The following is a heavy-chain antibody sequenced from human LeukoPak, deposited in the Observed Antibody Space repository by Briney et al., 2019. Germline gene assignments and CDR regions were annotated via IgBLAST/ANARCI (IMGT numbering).Heavy chain of an antibody. V-gene: IGHV3-66*02. Sequence: PGGSLRLSCADSGLTVTSYYMNWVRQAPGKGLEWVSILYSGGSTYYADSVKGRFTISRDNSQNTLYLQMNNLREEDTGVYYCARADVIAIFDSWGQGTLVTVSS. CDR1: GLTVTSYY. J-gene: IGHJ5*01. D-gene: IGHD2-21*01. CDR3: ARADVIAIFDS. CDR2: LYSGGST.